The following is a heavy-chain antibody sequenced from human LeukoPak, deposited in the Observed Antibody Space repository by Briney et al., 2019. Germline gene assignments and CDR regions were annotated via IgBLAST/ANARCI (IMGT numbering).Heavy chain of an antibody. Sequence: SETLSLTCTVSGGSIINYYWSWIRQPAGTGLEWVGRIYVTGSTIYNPSLQSRLSMSVDTSKNQFSLRLTSVTAAYTAVYYCARLKYYDSTGYSPGYYMDVWGKGITVTVSS. CDR3: ARLKYYDSTGYSPGYYMDV. V-gene: IGHV4-4*07. CDR1: GGSIINYY. J-gene: IGHJ6*03. CDR2: IYVTGST. D-gene: IGHD3-22*01.